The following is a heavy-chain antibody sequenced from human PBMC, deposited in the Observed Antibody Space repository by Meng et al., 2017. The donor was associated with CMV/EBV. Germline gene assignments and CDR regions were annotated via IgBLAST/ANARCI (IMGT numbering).Heavy chain of an antibody. Sequence: GGSLRLSCAASGFTFSSYSMNWVRQAPGKGLEWVSSISSSSSYIYYADSVKGRFTISRDNAKNSLYLQMNSLRAEDTAVYYCARGRWFGELSWFDPWGRGTLVTVSS. CDR1: GFTFSSYS. CDR3: ARGRWFGELSWFDP. V-gene: IGHV3-21*01. J-gene: IGHJ5*02. D-gene: IGHD3-10*01. CDR2: ISSSSSYI.